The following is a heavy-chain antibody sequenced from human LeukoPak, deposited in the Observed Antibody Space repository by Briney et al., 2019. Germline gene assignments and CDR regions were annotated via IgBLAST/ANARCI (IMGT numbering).Heavy chain of an antibody. J-gene: IGHJ4*02. CDR1: GFTFSNYG. Sequence: GGSLRLSCAASGFTFSNYGMSWVRQAPGKGLEWVSAISGSGGSTYYADSVKGRFTISRDNSKNTLYLQMNSLRAEDTAVYYCAKRLYYYDSSGYFGLFDYWGQGTLVTVSS. CDR3: AKRLYYYDSSGYFGLFDY. D-gene: IGHD3-22*01. CDR2: ISGSGGST. V-gene: IGHV3-23*01.